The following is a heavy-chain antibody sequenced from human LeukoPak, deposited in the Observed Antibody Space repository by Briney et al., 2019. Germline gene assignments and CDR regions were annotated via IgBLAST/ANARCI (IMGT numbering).Heavy chain of an antibody. CDR1: GFTFSSYE. V-gene: IGHV3-48*03. D-gene: IGHD2-15*01. CDR3: ARARRDCSGGSCYPDYNWFDP. Sequence: PGGSLRLSCAASGFTFSSYEMNWVRQAPGKGLDWVSYISSSGSAIYYADSVRGRFTISRDNAKNSLYLQMNSLRAGDTAVYYCARARRDCSGGSCYPDYNWFDPWGQGTLVTVSS. J-gene: IGHJ5*02. CDR2: ISSSGSAI.